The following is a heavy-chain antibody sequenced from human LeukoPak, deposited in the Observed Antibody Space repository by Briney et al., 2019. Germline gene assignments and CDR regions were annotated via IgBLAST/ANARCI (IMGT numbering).Heavy chain of an antibody. Sequence: PGGSLRLSCAASGFTFSSYWMHWVRQAPGKGLVWVSRINSDGSSTTYADSVKGRFTISRDNAKNTLYLQMNSLRVEDTAVYYCVREWELLPWDWGQGTLVTVSS. J-gene: IGHJ4*02. CDR3: VREWELLPWD. CDR2: INSDGSST. V-gene: IGHV3-74*01. D-gene: IGHD3-10*01. CDR1: GFTFSSYW.